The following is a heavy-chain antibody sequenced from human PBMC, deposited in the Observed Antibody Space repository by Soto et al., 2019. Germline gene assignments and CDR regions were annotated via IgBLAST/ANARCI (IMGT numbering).Heavy chain of an antibody. D-gene: IGHD2-15*01. Sequence: AASVKVSCKASGYTFTNYGISWVRQAPGEGLEWVGWINTSNDNKLYAQKLQGRLTLTTDTSTSTAYMDLTTLRSDDTAVYFCARDPGAASFDFWAQGTRVTVSS. CDR1: GYTFTNYG. CDR3: ARDPGAASFDF. CDR2: INTSNDNK. J-gene: IGHJ4*02. V-gene: IGHV1-18*01.